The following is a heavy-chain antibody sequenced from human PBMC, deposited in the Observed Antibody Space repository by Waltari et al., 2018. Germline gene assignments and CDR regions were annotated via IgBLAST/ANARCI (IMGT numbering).Heavy chain of an antibody. D-gene: IGHD3-16*02. CDR2: IKKDGSEI. CDR1: GFDFSNFW. V-gene: IGHV3-7*01. J-gene: IGHJ5*02. CDR3: VRVGEENSNSQYRWFDA. Sequence: DVQLVESGGGLVQPGGSLRLSCVVSGFDFSNFWMIWARQAPGKGMKWVAKIKKDGSEIHYVDSVKGRFPSSRDNAKKSVYLQMNSLRVEDTAVYFCVRVGEENSNSQYRWFDAWGQGSLVTVSS.